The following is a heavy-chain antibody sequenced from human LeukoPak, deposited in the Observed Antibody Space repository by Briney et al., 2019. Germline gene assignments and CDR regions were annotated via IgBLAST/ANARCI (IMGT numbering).Heavy chain of an antibody. J-gene: IGHJ4*02. CDR3: AREIRATAYLDH. CDR2: TFYTERT. V-gene: IGHV4-38-2*02. Sequence: SETLSLSCAVSGYSISTGSYWAWIRQPPGKGLEWIGSTFYTERTDYNPSLKTRVTVSVDTSKNQLSLKLISVTAADTAVYYCAREIRATAYLDHWGQGALVTVSS. CDR1: GYSISTGSY.